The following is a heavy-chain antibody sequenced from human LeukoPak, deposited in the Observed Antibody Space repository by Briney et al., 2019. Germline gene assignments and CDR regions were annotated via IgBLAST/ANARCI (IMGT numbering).Heavy chain of an antibody. Sequence: GESLKISCKGSGYSFTSYWIGWVRQMPGKGLEWMGIFYPGDSDTRYSPSFQGQVTISADKSISTAYLQWSSLKASDTAMYYCARRVTLDTAMAAGVAFDIWGQGTMVTVSS. D-gene: IGHD5-18*01. J-gene: IGHJ3*02. CDR1: GYSFTSYW. CDR3: ARRVTLDTAMAAGVAFDI. V-gene: IGHV5-51*01. CDR2: FYPGDSDT.